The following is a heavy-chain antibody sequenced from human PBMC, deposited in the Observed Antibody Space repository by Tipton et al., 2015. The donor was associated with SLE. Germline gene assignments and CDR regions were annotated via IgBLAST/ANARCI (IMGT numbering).Heavy chain of an antibody. J-gene: IGHJ1*01. CDR2: IYYSGST. CDR1: GGSISSSSYY. Sequence: TLSLTCTVSGGSISSSSYYWGWIRQPPGKGLEWIGSIYYSGSTYYNPSLKSRVTISVDTSKNQFSLKLGSVTAADTAVYYCAAARDIVVVPAAIGYFQHWGQGTLFTVSS. D-gene: IGHD2-2*02. V-gene: IGHV4-39*07. CDR3: AAARDIVVVPAAIGYFQH.